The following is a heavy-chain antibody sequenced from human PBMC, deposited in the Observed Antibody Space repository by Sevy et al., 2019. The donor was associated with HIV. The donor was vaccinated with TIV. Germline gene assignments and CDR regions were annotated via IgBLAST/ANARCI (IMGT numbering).Heavy chain of an antibody. Sequence: ASVKVSCKASGYTFTNQYMHWVRQAPGQGLEWMGWINPHSGGTNYAQKFQGRVTMTRDTSISTAYMELTRLRSDDTAVYYCARDWAGGNYYYYYMDVWGKGTTVTVSS. CDR1: GYTFTNQY. D-gene: IGHD3-16*01. CDR2: INPHSGGT. CDR3: ARDWAGGNYYYYYMDV. J-gene: IGHJ6*03. V-gene: IGHV1-2*02.